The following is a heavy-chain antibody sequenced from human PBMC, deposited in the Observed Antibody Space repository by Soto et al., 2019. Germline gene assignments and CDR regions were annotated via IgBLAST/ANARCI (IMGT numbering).Heavy chain of an antibody. CDR3: AKLTYSDLWSGSHDS. CDR2: ISGSGGRI. J-gene: IGHJ4*02. V-gene: IGHV3-23*01. CDR1: GFSFNAYN. D-gene: IGHD3-3*01. Sequence: GGSLRLSCAASGFSFNAYNMKWVRQAPGKGLEWVSVISGSGGRIFYADSVRGRFTISRDNSKNTLYLQMNSLRAEDTALYYCAKLTYSDLWSGSHDSWGQGTLVTVSS.